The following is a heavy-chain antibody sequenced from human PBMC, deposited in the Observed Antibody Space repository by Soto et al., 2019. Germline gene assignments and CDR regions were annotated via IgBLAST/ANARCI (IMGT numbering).Heavy chain of an antibody. J-gene: IGHJ6*02. CDR1: GYSFTSYW. CDR2: IDPSDSYT. CDR3: AGQRVTNQSPYYYYYGMDV. Sequence: GESLKISCKGSGYSFTSYWISWVRQMPGKGLEWMGRIDPSDSYTNYSPSFQGHVTISADKSISTAYLQWSSLKASDTAMYYCAGQRVTNQSPYYYYYGMDVWGQGTTVTVSS. V-gene: IGHV5-10-1*01. D-gene: IGHD2-21*02.